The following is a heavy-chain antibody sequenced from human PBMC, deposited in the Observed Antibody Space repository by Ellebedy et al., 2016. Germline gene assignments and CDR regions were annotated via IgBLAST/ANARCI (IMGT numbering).Heavy chain of an antibody. V-gene: IGHV4-39*07. CDR3: ARDLRYGDYSNGPSISDDY. D-gene: IGHD4-11*01. CDR1: GGSISSSSYY. J-gene: IGHJ4*02. CDR2: IYYSGST. Sequence: SETLSLTCTVSGGSISSSSYYWGWIRQPPGKGLEWIGSIYYSGSTYYNPSLKSRVTISVDTSKNQFSLKLSSVTAADTAVYYCARDLRYGDYSNGPSISDDYWGQGTLVTVSS.